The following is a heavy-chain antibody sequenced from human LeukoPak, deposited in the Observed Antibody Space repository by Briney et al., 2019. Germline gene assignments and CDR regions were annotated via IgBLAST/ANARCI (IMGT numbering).Heavy chain of an antibody. CDR2: IYSSGST. J-gene: IGHJ4*02. CDR1: GDSISNYY. CDR3: ARSGGWAAPLGY. Sequence: KPSETLSLTCTVSGDSISNYYWSWIRQPAGKGLEWIGRIYSSGSTNYNPSLKSRVTMSVDTSKNQFSLNLSSVTAADTAVYYCARSGGWAAPLGYWGQGTLVTVSS. V-gene: IGHV4-4*07. D-gene: IGHD3-16*01.